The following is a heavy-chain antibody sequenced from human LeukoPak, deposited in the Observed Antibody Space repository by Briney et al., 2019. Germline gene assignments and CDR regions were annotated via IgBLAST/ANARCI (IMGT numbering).Heavy chain of an antibody. D-gene: IGHD5-18*01. CDR3: ARRASTERGHSYGLDY. V-gene: IGHV3-21*01. J-gene: IGHJ4*02. Sequence: PGGSLRLSCAASGFPFSTHSMNWVRQAPGKGLEWVSSISFSGDYIYYADSLKRRITISRDNAKNSLYLQLNSLRAEDSAVYYCARRASTERGHSYGLDYWGQGTLVTVSS. CDR1: GFPFSTHS. CDR2: ISFSGDYI.